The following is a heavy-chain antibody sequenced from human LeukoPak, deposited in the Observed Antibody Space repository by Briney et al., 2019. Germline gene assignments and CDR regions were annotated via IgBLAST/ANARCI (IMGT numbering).Heavy chain of an antibody. CDR3: ARRRYDASGYYPSRGRYFDY. D-gene: IGHD3-22*01. Sequence: PSETLSLTCAVSGGSISSSNWWSWVRQPPGKGLEWIGEINHSGSTNYNPSLKSRVTISVDTSKNQFSLELTSVTAADTAVYYCARRRYDASGYYPSRGRYFDYWGQGTLVTVSS. J-gene: IGHJ4*02. CDR2: INHSGST. CDR1: GGSISSSNW. V-gene: IGHV4-4*02.